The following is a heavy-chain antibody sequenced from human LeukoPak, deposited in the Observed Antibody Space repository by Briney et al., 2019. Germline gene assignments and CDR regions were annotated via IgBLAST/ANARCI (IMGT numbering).Heavy chain of an antibody. Sequence: PSETLSLTRTVSVGSISSYYWSWIRQPPGKGLEWIGYIYYSGSTNYNPSLKSRVTISVDTSKNQFSLKLSSVTAADTAVYYCARSSQWLVPGYFDYWGQGTLVTVSS. CDR3: ARSSQWLVPGYFDY. V-gene: IGHV4-59*01. CDR2: IYYSGST. J-gene: IGHJ4*02. CDR1: VGSISSYY. D-gene: IGHD6-19*01.